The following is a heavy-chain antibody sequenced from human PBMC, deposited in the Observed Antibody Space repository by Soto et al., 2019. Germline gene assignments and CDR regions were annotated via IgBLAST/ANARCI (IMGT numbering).Heavy chain of an antibody. D-gene: IGHD3-10*01. V-gene: IGHV3-23*01. CDR3: ASSMLRPLDLNY. Sequence: GGSLRLSCAASGFTFSSYAMSWVRQAPGKGLEWVSAISGSGGSTYYADSVKGRFTVSRDNAKNTLYLQMNSLRAEDSAVYYCASSMLRPLDLNYWGQGALVTVSS. CDR2: ISGSGGST. CDR1: GFTFSSYA. J-gene: IGHJ4*02.